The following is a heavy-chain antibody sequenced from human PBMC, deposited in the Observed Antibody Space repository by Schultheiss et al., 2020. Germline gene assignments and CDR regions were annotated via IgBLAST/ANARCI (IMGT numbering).Heavy chain of an antibody. CDR3: AREGTALAMDYYFDY. D-gene: IGHD6-19*01. Sequence: SETLSLTCAVYGDSINSSTYYWGWIRQPPGKGLEWIGSIYYSGSTYYNPSLKSRVTISVDTSKIQSSLKLSSVTAADTAVYYCAREGTALAMDYYFDYWGPGTLVTVSS. CDR2: IYYSGST. J-gene: IGHJ4*02. V-gene: IGHV4-39*02. CDR1: GDSINSSTYY.